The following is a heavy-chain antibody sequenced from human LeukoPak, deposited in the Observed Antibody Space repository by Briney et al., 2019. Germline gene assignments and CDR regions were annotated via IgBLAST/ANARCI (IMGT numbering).Heavy chain of an antibody. V-gene: IGHV1-8*01. D-gene: IGHD2-15*01. CDR2: MNPNNAQT. CDR1: GYAFTNYE. CDR3: ARCDSTYWYYFYSLDV. Sequence: ASVKVSCKASGYAFTNYEINWVRQAPGQGLEWLGWMNPNNAQTGSEPKFQGRVALTMNMSINTAYMELSGLTSEDTAVYYCARCDSTYWYYFYSLDVWGQGTTVTVSS. J-gene: IGHJ6*02.